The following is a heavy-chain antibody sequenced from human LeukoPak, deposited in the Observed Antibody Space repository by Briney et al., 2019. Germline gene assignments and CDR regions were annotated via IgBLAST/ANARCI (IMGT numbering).Heavy chain of an antibody. J-gene: IGHJ4*02. CDR2: TYYSGST. Sequence: SETLSLTCTVSGGSISSYYWSWIRQPPGKGLEWIGYTYYSGSTNYNPSLKSRVTISVDTSKNQFSLKLSSVTAADTAVYYCARGGIAAAGTFDYWGQGTLVTVSS. CDR3: ARGGIAAAGTFDY. D-gene: IGHD6-13*01. CDR1: GGSISSYY. V-gene: IGHV4-59*01.